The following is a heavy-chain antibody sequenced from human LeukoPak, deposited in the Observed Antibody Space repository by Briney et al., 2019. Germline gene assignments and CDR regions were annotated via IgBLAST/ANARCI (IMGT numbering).Heavy chain of an antibody. CDR1: GFTFSSYW. J-gene: IGHJ4*02. Sequence: PGGSLRLSCAASGFTFSSYWMSWVRQAPGKGLEWVANINQGGSDKYYVDSVKGRFTISRDNAQESLFLQMDSLRADDTAVYYCGRDRTSSAGSDFWGQGTLVTVSS. CDR2: INQGGSDK. D-gene: IGHD6-13*01. V-gene: IGHV3-7*01. CDR3: GRDRTSSAGSDF.